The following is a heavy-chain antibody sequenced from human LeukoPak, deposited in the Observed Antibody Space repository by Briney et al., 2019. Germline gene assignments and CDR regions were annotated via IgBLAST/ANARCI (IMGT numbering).Heavy chain of an antibody. D-gene: IGHD3-10*01. CDR1: GFTFSTYW. J-gene: IGHJ5*02. V-gene: IGHV3-74*01. CDR3: ARATLTGSWFDP. Sequence: GGSLRPSCAASGFTFSTYWMHWVRQAPGEGLVWVSRIIGDGSSTAYADSVKGRFTISRDNPKNTLYLQMDSLRAEDTAVYYCARATLTGSWFDPWGQGTLVTVSS. CDR2: IIGDGSST.